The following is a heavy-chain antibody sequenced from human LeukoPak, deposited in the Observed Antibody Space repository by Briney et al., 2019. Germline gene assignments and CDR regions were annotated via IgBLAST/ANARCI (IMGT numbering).Heavy chain of an antibody. Sequence: PGGSLRLSCATSGLTFSSFAMSWVRQAPGKGLEWVSAISGSGGSTYFADSVKGRFTISRDNSKNTLYLQMNSLRAEDTAVYYCAKGKDDSSGWYFFYWGQGTLVTVSS. CDR2: ISGSGGST. D-gene: IGHD6-19*01. CDR3: AKGKDDSSGWYFFY. J-gene: IGHJ4*02. V-gene: IGHV3-23*01. CDR1: GLTFSSFA.